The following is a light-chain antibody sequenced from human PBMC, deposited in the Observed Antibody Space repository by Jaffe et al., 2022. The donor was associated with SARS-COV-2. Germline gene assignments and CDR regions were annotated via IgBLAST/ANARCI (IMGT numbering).Light chain of an antibody. CDR1: QTISSY. Sequence: DIQMTQSPPSLSASVGDRVTITCRASQTISSYLNWYQQKPGKAPELLIYAASSLPSGVPSRFSGSGSGTDFTLTISSLQPEDFATYYCQHSYTTPPTFGQGTKVEIK. CDR2: AAS. CDR3: QHSYTTPPT. J-gene: IGKJ1*01. V-gene: IGKV1-39*01.